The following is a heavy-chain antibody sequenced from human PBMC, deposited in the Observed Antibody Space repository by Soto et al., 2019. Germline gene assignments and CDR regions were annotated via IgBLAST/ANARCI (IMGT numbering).Heavy chain of an antibody. CDR3: AREPELLWFGKLSYYFDY. CDR1: GFTFSYYT. Sequence: QVQLVESGGGVVQPGRSLRLSCAASGFTFSYYTMHWVRQAPGKGLEGVALISYDGSNKNYADSVKGRFTISRDDSKNTLFLQMNSLKAEDTAVYFCAREPELLWFGKLSYYFDYWGQGTLVTVSS. CDR2: ISYDGSNK. J-gene: IGHJ4*02. V-gene: IGHV3-30-3*01. D-gene: IGHD3-10*01.